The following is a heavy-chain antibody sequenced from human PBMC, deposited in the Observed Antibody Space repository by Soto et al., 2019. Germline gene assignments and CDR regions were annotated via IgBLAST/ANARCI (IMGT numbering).Heavy chain of an antibody. V-gene: IGHV3-7*01. D-gene: IGHD1-26*01. J-gene: IGHJ3*02. CDR2: IDQDESEK. Sequence: GGSLRLSCAASGFPFRNYWMTWVRQAPGKGLEWVANIDQDESEKYYVQSVKGRFTISRDNSKNTLYLQMNSLRAEDTAVYYCAKSVGGAFDIWGQGTMVTVSS. CDR3: AKSVGGAFDI. CDR1: GFPFRNYW.